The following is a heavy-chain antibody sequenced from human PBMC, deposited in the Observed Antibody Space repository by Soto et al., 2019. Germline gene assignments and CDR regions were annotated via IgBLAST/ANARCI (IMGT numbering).Heavy chain of an antibody. Sequence: GGSLRLSCAASGFTFSSYGMHWVRQAPGKGLEWVAVISYDGSNKYYADSVKGRFTIYRDNSKNTLYLQMNSLRAEDTDVYYCAKSVEMATIYDAFDIWGQGTMVTVSS. CDR3: AKSVEMATIYDAFDI. CDR1: GFTFSSYG. J-gene: IGHJ3*02. CDR2: ISYDGSNK. V-gene: IGHV3-30*18. D-gene: IGHD5-12*01.